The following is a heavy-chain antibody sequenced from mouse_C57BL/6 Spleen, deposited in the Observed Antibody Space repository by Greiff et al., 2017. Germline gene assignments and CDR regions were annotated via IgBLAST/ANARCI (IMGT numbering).Heavy chain of an antibody. CDR3: ARRDYGSSYNAMDY. CDR1: GYTFTSYW. J-gene: IGHJ4*01. D-gene: IGHD1-1*01. V-gene: IGHV1-55*01. Sequence: QVQLQQSGAELVKPGASVTMSCKASGYTFTSYWITWVKQRPGQGLEWIGDIYPGSGSTNYNEKFKSKATLTVDTSSSTAYMQLSSLTSEDSAVYYCARRDYGSSYNAMDYWGQGTSVTVSS. CDR2: IYPGSGST.